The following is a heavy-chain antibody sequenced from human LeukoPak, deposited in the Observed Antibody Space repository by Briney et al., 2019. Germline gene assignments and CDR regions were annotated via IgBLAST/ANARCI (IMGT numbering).Heavy chain of an antibody. CDR2: INAGNGNT. D-gene: IGHD3-22*01. Sequence: ASVKVSCKASGYTFTSYAMHWVRQAPGQRLEWMGWINAGNGNTKYSQKFQGRVTITRDTSASTAYMELSSLRSEDTAVYYCARATYYYDSSGYYYAFPNDYWGQGTLVTVSS. CDR1: GYTFTSYA. J-gene: IGHJ4*02. V-gene: IGHV1-3*01. CDR3: ARATYYYDSSGYYYAFPNDY.